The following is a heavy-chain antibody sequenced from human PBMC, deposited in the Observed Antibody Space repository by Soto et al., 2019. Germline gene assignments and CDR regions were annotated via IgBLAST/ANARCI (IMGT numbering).Heavy chain of an antibody. CDR3: AKDGARGYTKDDTLDI. CDR1: GFTFSSYA. CDR2: ISYFGGST. J-gene: IGHJ3*02. Sequence: PGGSLRLSCAASGFTFSSYAMSWVRQAPGKGLEWVSAISYFGGSTFYADSVKGRFTISRDNSKNTVTLQMNSLRVEDTAIYYCAKDGARGYTKDDTLDIWGQGTMVTVSS. V-gene: IGHV3-23*01. D-gene: IGHD2-2*02.